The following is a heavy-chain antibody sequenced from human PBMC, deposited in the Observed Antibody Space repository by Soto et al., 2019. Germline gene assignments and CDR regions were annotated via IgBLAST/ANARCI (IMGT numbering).Heavy chain of an antibody. CDR3: AKGAPPYYDFWSGYYIPSETPYFDY. J-gene: IGHJ4*02. CDR2: ISGSGGST. D-gene: IGHD3-3*01. V-gene: IGHV3-23*01. CDR1: GLTFSSYA. Sequence: PGGSLRLSCAASGLTFSSYAMSWVRQAPGKGLEWVSAISGSGGSTYYADSVKGRFTISRDNSKNTLYLQMNSLRAEDTAVYYCAKGAPPYYDFWSGYYIPSETPYFDYWGQGTLITVSS.